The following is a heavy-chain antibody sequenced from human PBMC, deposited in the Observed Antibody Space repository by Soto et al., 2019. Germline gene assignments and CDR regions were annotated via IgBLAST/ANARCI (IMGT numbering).Heavy chain of an antibody. CDR3: ARGLVGQLGRRGHFEY. J-gene: IGHJ4*02. CDR1: GGSVNSGFYY. D-gene: IGHD1-1*01. V-gene: IGHV4-61*01. Sequence: QLLESGPGLVKPSETLSLTCTVSGGSVNSGFYYWSWIRQPPGKGLDWIGYIYYSGSPNYTPSLKRRVTISVDTSKNQFSLKLSSVTAADTAVYYCARGLVGQLGRRGHFEYWGQGTLVTVSS. CDR2: IYYSGSP.